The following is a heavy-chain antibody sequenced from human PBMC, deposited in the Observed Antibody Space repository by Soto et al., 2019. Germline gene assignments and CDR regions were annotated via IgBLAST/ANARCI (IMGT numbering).Heavy chain of an antibody. V-gene: IGHV3-48*03. CDR1: GFTFSSYE. Sequence: GSLRLSCAASGFTFSSYEMNWVRQAPGKGLEWVSYISSSGSTIYYADSVKGRFTISRDNAKNSLYLQMNSLRAEDTAIYYCAREPPTGAAGTDYYGMDVWGQGTTGTVSS. CDR2: ISSSGSTI. J-gene: IGHJ6*02. D-gene: IGHD6-13*01. CDR3: AREPPTGAAGTDYYGMDV.